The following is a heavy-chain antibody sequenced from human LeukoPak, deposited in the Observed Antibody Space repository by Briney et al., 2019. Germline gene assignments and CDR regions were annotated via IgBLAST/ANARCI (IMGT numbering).Heavy chain of an antibody. CDR2: ISSNGGST. V-gene: IGHV3-64*01. Sequence: GGSLRLSCAASGFTFSSYAMHWVRQAPGKGLEYVSAISSNGGSTYYANSVKGRFTISRDNSKNTLYLQMGSLRAEDMAVYYCARVRYRLAETYIDYWGQGTLVTVSS. J-gene: IGHJ4*02. D-gene: IGHD3-16*01. CDR3: ARVRYRLAETYIDY. CDR1: GFTFSSYA.